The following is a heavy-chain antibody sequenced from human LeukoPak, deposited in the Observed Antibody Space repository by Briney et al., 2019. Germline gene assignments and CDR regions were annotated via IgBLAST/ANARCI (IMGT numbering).Heavy chain of an antibody. V-gene: IGHV1-2*06. J-gene: IGHJ4*02. D-gene: IGHD3-10*01. Sequence: ASVKVSCKASGYTFTGYYMHWVRQAPGQGLEWMGRINPNSGGTNYAQKFQGRVTMTRDTSISTAYMELSRLRSDDTAVNYCARGYGSGSYHKYWGQGTLVTVSS. CDR2: INPNSGGT. CDR1: GYTFTGYY. CDR3: ARGYGSGSYHKY.